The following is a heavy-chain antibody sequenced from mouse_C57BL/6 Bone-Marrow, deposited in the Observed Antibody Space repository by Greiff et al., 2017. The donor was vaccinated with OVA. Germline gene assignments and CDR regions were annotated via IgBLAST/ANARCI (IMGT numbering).Heavy chain of an antibody. D-gene: IGHD1-1*01. Sequence: EVMLVESGGDLVKPGGSLKLSCAASGFTFSSYGMSWVRQTPDKRLEWVATISSGGSYTYYPDSVKGRFPISRDNAKNTLYLQMSSLKSEDTAMYYCARHRVTTVVADYWGQGTTLTVSS. J-gene: IGHJ2*01. CDR1: GFTFSSYG. V-gene: IGHV5-6*01. CDR3: ARHRVTTVVADY. CDR2: ISSGGSYT.